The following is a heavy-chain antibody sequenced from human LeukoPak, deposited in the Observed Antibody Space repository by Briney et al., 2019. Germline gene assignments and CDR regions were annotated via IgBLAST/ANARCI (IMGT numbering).Heavy chain of an antibody. J-gene: IGHJ4*02. CDR3: ARTIIVVVPAAMLFDN. CDR2: INHSGST. D-gene: IGHD2-2*01. V-gene: IGHV4-34*01. Sequence: SETLSLTCAVYGGSFSGYYWSWIRQPPGKGLEWIGEINHSGSTNYNPSLKSRVTISVDTSKNQFSLKLSSVTAADTAVYYCARTIIVVVPAAMLFDNWGQGTLVTVSS. CDR1: GGSFSGYY.